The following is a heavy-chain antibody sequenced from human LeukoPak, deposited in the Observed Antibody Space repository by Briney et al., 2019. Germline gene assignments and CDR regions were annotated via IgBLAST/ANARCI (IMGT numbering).Heavy chain of an antibody. CDR3: ARGQGIQLWLRGFWYYY. D-gene: IGHD5-18*01. CDR2: INHSGST. CDR1: GGSFSGYY. V-gene: IGHV4-34*01. J-gene: IGHJ4*02. Sequence: SETLSLTCAVYGGSFSGYYWSWIRQPPGKGLEWIGEINHSGSTNYNPSPKRRVTISVDTSKNQFSLKLSSVTAADTAVYYCARGQGIQLWLRGFWYYYWGQGTLVTVSS.